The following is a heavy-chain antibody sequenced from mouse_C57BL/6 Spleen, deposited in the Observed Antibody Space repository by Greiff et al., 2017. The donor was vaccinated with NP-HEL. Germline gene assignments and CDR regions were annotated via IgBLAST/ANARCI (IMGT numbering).Heavy chain of an antibody. V-gene: IGHV1-55*01. CDR2: IYPGSGST. J-gene: IGHJ2*01. D-gene: IGHD1-1*01. CDR1: GYTFTSYW. Sequence: QVQLQQPGAELVKPGASVKMSCKASGYTFTSYWITWVKQRPGQGLEWIGDIYPGSGSTNYNEKFKSKATLTVDTSSSTAYMQLSSLTSEDSAVYYCARLGTTVVGGYFDYWGQGTTLTVSS. CDR3: ARLGTTVVGGYFDY.